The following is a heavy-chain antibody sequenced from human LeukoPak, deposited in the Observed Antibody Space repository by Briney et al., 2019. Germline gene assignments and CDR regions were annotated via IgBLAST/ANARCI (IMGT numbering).Heavy chain of an antibody. CDR3: ARDGREGGFDY. Sequence: PGGCLRLSCAASGFTFSSYGMHWVRQAPGKGLEWVAVISYDGSNKYYADSVKGRFTISRDNSKNTLYLQMNSLRAEDTAVYYCARDGREGGFDYWGQGTLVTVSS. D-gene: IGHD3-16*01. J-gene: IGHJ4*02. V-gene: IGHV3-30*03. CDR2: ISYDGSNK. CDR1: GFTFSSYG.